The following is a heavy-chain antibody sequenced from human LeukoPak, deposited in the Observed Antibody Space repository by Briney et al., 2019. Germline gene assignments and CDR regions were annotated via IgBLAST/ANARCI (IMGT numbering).Heavy chain of an antibody. J-gene: IGHJ4*02. CDR1: GYTFTNYD. V-gene: IGHV1-8*03. D-gene: IGHD3-10*01. Sequence: GASVKVSCKASGYTFTNYDINWVRQATGQEPEWMAWLNPNSGDTGFAQKFRGRLTITRDTSINTAYMELSSLRSEDTAVYYCARAPYYYGSGSYGYFDYWGQGTLVTVSS. CDR3: ARAPYYYGSGSYGYFDY. CDR2: LNPNSGDT.